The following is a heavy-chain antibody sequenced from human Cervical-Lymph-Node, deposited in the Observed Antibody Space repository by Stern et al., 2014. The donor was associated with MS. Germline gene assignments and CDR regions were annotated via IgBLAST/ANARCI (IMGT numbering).Heavy chain of an antibody. CDR3: APEGWFDP. Sequence: VHLGESGAEVKKPGSSVKVSCKASGTTFSTYGINWVRQAPGQGLEWMGGLIPVFGTPNNAQKFKGRVTITADEATSTAYMELSSLKSDDTAMYYCAPEGWFDPWGQGTLVTVSS. J-gene: IGHJ5*02. CDR1: GTTFSTYG. CDR2: LIPVFGTP. V-gene: IGHV1-69*01.